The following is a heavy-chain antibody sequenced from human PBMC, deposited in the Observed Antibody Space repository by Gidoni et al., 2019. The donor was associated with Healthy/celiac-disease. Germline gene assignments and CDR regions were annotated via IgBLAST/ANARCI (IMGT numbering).Heavy chain of an antibody. Sequence: EVQLVESGGGLVQPGGSLRLSCAASGFTFSSYSMNWVRQAPGKGLEWVSYISSSSSTIYYADSVKGRFTISRDNAKNSLYLQMNSLRDEDTAVYYCASSINYDFWEGYYYMDVWGKGTTVTVSS. CDR1: GFTFSSYS. CDR3: ASSINYDFWEGYYYMDV. CDR2: ISSSSSTI. V-gene: IGHV3-48*02. J-gene: IGHJ6*03. D-gene: IGHD3-3*01.